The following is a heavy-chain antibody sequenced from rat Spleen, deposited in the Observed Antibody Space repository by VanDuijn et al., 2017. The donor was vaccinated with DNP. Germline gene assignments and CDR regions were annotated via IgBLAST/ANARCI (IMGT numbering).Heavy chain of an antibody. V-gene: IGHV5-58*01. CDR3: AKDRDGGFAMDA. J-gene: IGHJ4*01. CDR2: INPDGSNT. Sequence: EVQLVETGGDLVPPGGSLKLSCVASGFTFSTYWMFWIRQAPGKGLEWVASINPDGSNTYCQDSVKGRFTISRDNAENTVYLEMNSLRSEDTATYYCAKDRDGGFAMDAWGQGTSVTVSS. D-gene: IGHD1-11*01. CDR1: GFTFSTYW.